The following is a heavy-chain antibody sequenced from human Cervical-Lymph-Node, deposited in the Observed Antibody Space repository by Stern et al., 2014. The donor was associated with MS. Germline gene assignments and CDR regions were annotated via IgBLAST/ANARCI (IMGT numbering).Heavy chain of an antibody. D-gene: IGHD2-15*01. CDR2: VNPVSGA. Sequence: QLVQSGAEVKRPGASVKVSCRASGYTFIEYYLYWVRQAPGQGLEWMGRVNPVSGADYAPKVRGRVTMTRDMSINTVYLELSSLTYDDTAMDSGGPMGYWGQGTLVTVSS. V-gene: IGHV1-2*06. CDR3: GPMGY. J-gene: IGHJ4*02. CDR1: GYTFIEYY.